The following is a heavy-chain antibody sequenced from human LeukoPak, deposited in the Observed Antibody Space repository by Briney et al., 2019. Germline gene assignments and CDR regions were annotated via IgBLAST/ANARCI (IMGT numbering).Heavy chain of an antibody. D-gene: IGHD4-17*01. CDR3: ARAISDYDASDI. Sequence: PGGSLRLSCAASGFTFSSYSMNWVRQAPGKGLEWVSSIRSSSNFICYADSVKGRFTISRDNAKNSLYLQMNSLRAEDTAVYYCARAISDYDASDIWGQGTMVTVSS. CDR2: IRSSSNFI. J-gene: IGHJ3*02. CDR1: GFTFSSYS. V-gene: IGHV3-21*01.